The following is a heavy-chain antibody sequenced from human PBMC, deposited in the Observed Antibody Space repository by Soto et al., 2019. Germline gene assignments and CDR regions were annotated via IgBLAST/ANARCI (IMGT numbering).Heavy chain of an antibody. D-gene: IGHD3-16*02. Sequence: GASVKVSCKASGYIFTTYALHWVRQAPGQRLEWMGWINAGKGNTKYSQKFQDRVTITRDTSASVAYMELSSLASEDTAVYYCARSEVIPEGCDCWGQGTLVTVSS. CDR2: INAGKGNT. CDR1: GYIFTTYA. CDR3: ARSEVIPEGCDC. J-gene: IGHJ4*02. V-gene: IGHV1-3*01.